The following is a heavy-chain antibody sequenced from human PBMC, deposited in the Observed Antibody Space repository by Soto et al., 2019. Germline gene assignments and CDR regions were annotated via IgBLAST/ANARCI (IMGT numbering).Heavy chain of an antibody. V-gene: IGHV2-70*13. CDR1: GFSLSTSGMC. CDR2: IDWDDDK. J-gene: IGHJ4*02. CDR3: ARASGNYGDYDY. D-gene: IGHD4-17*01. Sequence: SGPTLVNPTQTLTLTCTFSGFSLSTSGMCVSWIRQPPGKALEWLALIDWDDDKYYSTSLKTRLTISTDTSKSQVALTMTNMDPVDTATYYCARASGNYGDYDYWGQGTLVTVSS.